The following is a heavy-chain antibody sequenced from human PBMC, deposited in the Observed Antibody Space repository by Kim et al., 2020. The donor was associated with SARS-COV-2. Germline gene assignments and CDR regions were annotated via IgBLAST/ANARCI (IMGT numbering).Heavy chain of an antibody. Sequence: ASVKVSCEASGYTFTGYYLHWVRLRQAPEESLEWIGCINPNSGDTQYAQKFQGRVTVTRDTSVKTAYMELAKLTSDDTAIYYCARGHSPDRPMVLLFWGQGTLVSVSS. CDR2: INPNSGDT. CDR3: ARGHSPDRPMVLLF. D-gene: IGHD5-18*01. J-gene: IGHJ4*02. CDR1: GYTFTGYY. V-gene: IGHV1-2*02.